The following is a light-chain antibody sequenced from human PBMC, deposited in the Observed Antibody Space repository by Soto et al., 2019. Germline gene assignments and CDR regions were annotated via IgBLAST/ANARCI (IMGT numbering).Light chain of an antibody. Sequence: IQMTQSPSSLSASVGDRVTITCRASQSISSYLNWYQQKPGKAPKLLIYAASSLQSGVPSRFSGSGSGTDFTLTISSLQHEDFATYYCQQSYSTPLTFGGGTKVEIK. CDR1: QSISSY. V-gene: IGKV1-39*01. CDR3: QQSYSTPLT. J-gene: IGKJ4*01. CDR2: AAS.